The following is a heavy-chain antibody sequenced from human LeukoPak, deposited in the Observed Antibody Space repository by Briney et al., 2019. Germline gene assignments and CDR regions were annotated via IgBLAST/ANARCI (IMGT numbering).Heavy chain of an antibody. J-gene: IGHJ4*02. D-gene: IGHD6-19*01. V-gene: IGHV4-34*01. Sequence: SETLSLTCAVYGGSFSGYYWSWIRPPPGKGLEWNGEINQSGSTNYNPSLKSRVTISVDTSKNQFSLKLSSVTAADTAVYYCARSSGWYAYYFDYWGQGTLVTVSS. CDR2: INQSGST. CDR3: ARSSGWYAYYFDY. CDR1: GGSFSGYY.